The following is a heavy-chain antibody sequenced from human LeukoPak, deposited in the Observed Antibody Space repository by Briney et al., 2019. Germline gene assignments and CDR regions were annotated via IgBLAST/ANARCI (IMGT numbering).Heavy chain of an antibody. CDR3: ARHKRSSSSGLSL. CDR1: GGSISSGGYY. V-gene: IGHV4-30-2*01. J-gene: IGHJ4*02. CDR2: IYHSGST. D-gene: IGHD6-6*01. Sequence: PSQTLSLTCTVSGGSISSGGYYWSWIRQPPGKGLEWIGYIYHSGSTYYNPSLKSRVTISVDRSKNQFSLKLSSVTAADTAVYYCARHKRSSSSGLSLWGQGTLVTVSS.